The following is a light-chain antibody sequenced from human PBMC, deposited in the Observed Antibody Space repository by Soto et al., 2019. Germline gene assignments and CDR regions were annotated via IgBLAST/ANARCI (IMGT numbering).Light chain of an antibody. Sequence: ETVMTQSPATLSVSPGERATLSCRASQSVSSKLAWYQQKPGQAPRPLIYEASERVTGIPARFSSSGSGTDFTLTISSLEPEDFAVYYCQQADTCGQGTRWRL. CDR2: EAS. CDR1: QSVSSK. V-gene: IGKV3-11*01. J-gene: IGKJ5*01. CDR3: QQADT.